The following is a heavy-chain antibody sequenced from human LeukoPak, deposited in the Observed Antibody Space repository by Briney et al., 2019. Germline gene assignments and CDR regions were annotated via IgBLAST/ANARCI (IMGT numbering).Heavy chain of an antibody. Sequence: SSETLSLTCTVYGGSFSGYYWSWIRQPPWKGLEWIGEINHSGSTNYNPSLKSRVTISVDTSKNQFSLKLSSVTAADTAVYYCASLLLWCGNWGQGTLVTVSS. CDR2: INHSGST. V-gene: IGHV4-34*01. J-gene: IGHJ4*02. CDR1: GGSFSGYY. CDR3: ASLLLWCGN. D-gene: IGHD3-10*01.